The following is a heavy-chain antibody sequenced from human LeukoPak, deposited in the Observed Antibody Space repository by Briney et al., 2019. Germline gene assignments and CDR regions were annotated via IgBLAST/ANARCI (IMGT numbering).Heavy chain of an antibody. CDR3: ARADGKYYYDSSGYYYFDY. D-gene: IGHD3-22*01. CDR2: ISSSSSYI. CDR1: GFIFSSYG. J-gene: IGHJ4*02. Sequence: PGGTLRLSCAASGFIFSSYGMSWFRQAPGKGLEWVSSISSSSSYIYYADSVKGRFTISRDNAKNSLYLQMNSLRAEDTAVYYCARADGKYYYDSSGYYYFDYWGQGTLVTVSS. V-gene: IGHV3-21*01.